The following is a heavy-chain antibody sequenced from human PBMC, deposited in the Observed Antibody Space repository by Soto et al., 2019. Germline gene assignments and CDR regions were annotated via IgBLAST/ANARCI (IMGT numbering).Heavy chain of an antibody. J-gene: IGHJ6*03. CDR1: GYTFTIYY. V-gene: IGHV1-46*03. Sequence: ASVKVSCKASGYTFTIYYMHWVRQAPGQGLEWMGIINPSGGSTSYAQKFQGRVTMTRDTSTSTVYMELSSLRSEDTAVYYCASITHQSIEAEGYYFMDFWGKGTTVIVSS. CDR3: ASITHQSIEAEGYYFMDF. CDR2: INPSGGST. D-gene: IGHD6-13*01.